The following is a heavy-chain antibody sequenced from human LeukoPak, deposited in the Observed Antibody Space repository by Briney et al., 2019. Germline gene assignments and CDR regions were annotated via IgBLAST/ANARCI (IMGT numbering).Heavy chain of an antibody. D-gene: IGHD5-18*01. Sequence: PSETLSLTCTVSGGSISSSSYYWGWIRQPPGKGLEWIGSIYYSGSTYYNPSLKSRVTISVDTSKNQFSLKLSSVTAADTAVYYCARLRGDTAIPSGYWGQGTLVTVSS. V-gene: IGHV4-39*07. CDR3: ARLRGDTAIPSGY. J-gene: IGHJ4*02. CDR1: GGSISSSSYY. CDR2: IYYSGST.